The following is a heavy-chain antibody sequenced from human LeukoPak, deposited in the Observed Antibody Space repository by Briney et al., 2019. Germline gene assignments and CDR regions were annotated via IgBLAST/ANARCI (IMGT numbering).Heavy chain of an antibody. J-gene: IGHJ6*03. Sequence: ASVKVSCKVSGYTLTELSMHWVRQAPGQGLEWMGWINPKSDVTKYAQKFQGRVTMTRDMSISTAYMELSRLRSDDTAVYYCARDRDPLYYYYYMDVWGKGTTVTISS. V-gene: IGHV1-2*02. CDR3: ARDRDPLYYYYYMDV. CDR2: INPKSDVT. CDR1: GYTLTELS.